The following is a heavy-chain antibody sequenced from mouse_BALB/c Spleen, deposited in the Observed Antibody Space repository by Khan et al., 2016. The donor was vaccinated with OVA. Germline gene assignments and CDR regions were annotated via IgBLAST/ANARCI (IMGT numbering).Heavy chain of an antibody. J-gene: IGHJ3*01. V-gene: IGHV1-4*01. CDR2: INPSNGYT. CDR1: GYTFTSYT. CDR3: VRVGAYYRNDGWFAY. D-gene: IGHD2-14*01. Sequence: QVQLKQSGAELARPGASVKMSCKASGYTFTSYTIHWIKLRPGQGLECIGYINPSNGYTNYNQKFKDKATLTADKSSTTAYMQLSSLTSDDSAVYNCVRVGAYYRNDGWFAYWGQGTLVTVSA.